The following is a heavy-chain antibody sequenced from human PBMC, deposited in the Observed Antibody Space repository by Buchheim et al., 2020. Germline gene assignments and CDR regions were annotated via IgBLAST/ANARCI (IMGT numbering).Heavy chain of an antibody. V-gene: IGHV3-33*01. D-gene: IGHD3-16*01. CDR1: GFTFSSYG. CDR3: ARDAWGIAQTQKYYFDY. CDR2: IWYDGSNK. J-gene: IGHJ4*02. Sequence: QVQLVESGGGVVQPGRSLRLSCAASGFTFSSYGMHWVRQAPGKGLEWVAVIWYDGSNKYYADSVKGRFTISRDNSKNTLYLQMISLRAEDTAVYYCARDAWGIAQTQKYYFDYWGQGTL.